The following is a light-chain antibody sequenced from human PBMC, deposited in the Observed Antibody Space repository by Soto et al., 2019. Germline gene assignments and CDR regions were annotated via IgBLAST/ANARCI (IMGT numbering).Light chain of an antibody. CDR2: GAS. J-gene: IGKJ4*01. V-gene: IGKV1-12*01. CDR3: QQANSFPLT. CDR1: QTISTY. Sequence: DIQMTQSPSTLSASVGDRVTLTCRASQTISTYLNWYQQKPGKAPKLLIYGASSLQSGVPSRFSGSGSGTDFTLTISSLQPEDFATYYCQQANSFPLTFGGGTKVDIK.